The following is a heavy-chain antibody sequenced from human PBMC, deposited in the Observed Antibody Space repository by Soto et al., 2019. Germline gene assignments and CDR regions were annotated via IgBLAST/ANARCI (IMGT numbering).Heavy chain of an antibody. CDR3: ARGNPFYYDNSGFDY. V-gene: IGHV3-48*03. CDR1: GFTFSSYE. J-gene: IGHJ4*02. CDR2: ISNSGSTT. D-gene: IGHD3-22*01. Sequence: GGSLRLSCAASGFTFSSYEMNWVRQAPGKGLEWVSYISNSGSTTYYADSVKGRFTISRDNGKNSLYLQMNSLRAEDTALYCCARGNPFYYDNSGFDYWGQGTLVTVSS.